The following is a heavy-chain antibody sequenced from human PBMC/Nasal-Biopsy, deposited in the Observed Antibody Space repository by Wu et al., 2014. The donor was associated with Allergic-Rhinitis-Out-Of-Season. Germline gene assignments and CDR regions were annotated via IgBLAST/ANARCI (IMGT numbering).Heavy chain of an antibody. J-gene: IGHJ4*02. CDR3: TKDLHSSSWGGETF. CDR2: ITPSGGST. V-gene: IGHV3-23*01. CDR1: GFSFSSYG. Sequence: LRLSCAGSGFSFSSYGMSWVRLAPGKGLEWVSEITPSGGSTYYADSVKGRFTISRDTSKNTLYLQMNSLRAEDTAVYYCTKDLHSSSWGGETFWGQGTLVTVSS. D-gene: IGHD6-13*01.